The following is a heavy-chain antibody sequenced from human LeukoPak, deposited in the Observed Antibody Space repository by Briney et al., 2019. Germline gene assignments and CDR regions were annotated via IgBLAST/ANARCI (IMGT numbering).Heavy chain of an antibody. Sequence: SSETLSLTCTVSGGSISSSNYYWGWIRQPPGKGLEWIGSIYYSGSTYYNPSLKSRVTISVDTSKNQFSLKLSSVTAADTAMYYCASPSSTSSGAFDIWGQGTMVTVSS. CDR3: ASPSSTSSGAFDI. J-gene: IGHJ3*02. CDR1: GGSISSSNYY. D-gene: IGHD2-2*01. CDR2: IYYSGST. V-gene: IGHV4-39*01.